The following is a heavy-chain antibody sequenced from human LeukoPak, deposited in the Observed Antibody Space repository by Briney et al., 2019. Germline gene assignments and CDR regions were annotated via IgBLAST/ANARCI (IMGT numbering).Heavy chain of an antibody. J-gene: IGHJ4*02. D-gene: IGHD7-27*01. CDR2: ISGSGGST. CDR3: AKGTGARGGFDY. Sequence: PGGSLRLSCAASGSTFSSYAMSWVRQAPGKGLEWVSAISGSGGSTYYADSVKGRFTISRDNSKNTLYLQMNSLRAEDTAVYYCAKGTGARGGFDYWGQGTLVTVSS. CDR1: GSTFSSYA. V-gene: IGHV3-23*01.